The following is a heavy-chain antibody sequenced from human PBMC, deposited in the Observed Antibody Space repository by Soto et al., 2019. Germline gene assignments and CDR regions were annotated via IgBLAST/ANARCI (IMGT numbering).Heavy chain of an antibody. CDR2: IYTSGGT. Sequence: PSETLSLTCTVSGGSISSYYWSWIRQPAGKGLEWIGRIYTSGGTNYNPSLKSRVTMSVETSKNQFSLKLSSVTAADTAVYYCARDSGYCSSTSCYYYYYYGMDVWGKGNTVTVCS. CDR3: ARDSGYCSSTSCYYYYYYGMDV. CDR1: GGSISSYY. V-gene: IGHV4-4*07. J-gene: IGHJ6*04. D-gene: IGHD2-2*01.